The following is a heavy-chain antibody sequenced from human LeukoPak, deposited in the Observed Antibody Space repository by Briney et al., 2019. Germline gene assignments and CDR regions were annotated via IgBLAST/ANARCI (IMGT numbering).Heavy chain of an antibody. CDR3: ARKYYYDSSGYSPHAFDI. CDR1: GGTFSSYA. J-gene: IGHJ3*02. Sequence: SVKVSCKASGGTFSSYAISWVRQAPGQGLEWIGRIIPIFGIANYAQKFQGRVTITADKSTSTAYMELSSLRSEDTAVYYCARKYYYDSSGYSPHAFDIWGQGTMVTVSS. CDR2: IIPIFGIA. V-gene: IGHV1-69*04. D-gene: IGHD3-22*01.